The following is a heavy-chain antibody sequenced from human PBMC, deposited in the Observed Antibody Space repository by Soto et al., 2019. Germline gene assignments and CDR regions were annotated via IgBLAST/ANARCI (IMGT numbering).Heavy chain of an antibody. CDR1: GFTFSSYA. J-gene: IGHJ4*02. Sequence: EVQLLESGGGLVQPGESLRLSCAASGFTFSSYAMSWVRQAPGNGLEWVSVISGSDDSTYYADSVKGRFTISRDNSKNTLYLQMNSPRAEDTAVYYCAKRSSSSTFDYWGQGTLVTVYS. D-gene: IGHD6-6*01. V-gene: IGHV3-23*01. CDR3: AKRSSSSTFDY. CDR2: ISGSDDST.